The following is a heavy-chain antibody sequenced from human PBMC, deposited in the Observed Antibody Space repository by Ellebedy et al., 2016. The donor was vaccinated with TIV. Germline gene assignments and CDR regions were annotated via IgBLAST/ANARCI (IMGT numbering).Heavy chain of an antibody. CDR1: GFTFSSYG. CDR2: IWYDGSNK. D-gene: IGHD3-10*01. Sequence: LSLTCXASGFTFSSYGMHWVRQAPGKGLEWVAVIWYDGSNKYYADSVKGRFTISRDNSKNTLYLQMNSLRAEDTAVYYCARDRAGVDYWGQGTLVTVSS. J-gene: IGHJ4*02. CDR3: ARDRAGVDY. V-gene: IGHV3-33*01.